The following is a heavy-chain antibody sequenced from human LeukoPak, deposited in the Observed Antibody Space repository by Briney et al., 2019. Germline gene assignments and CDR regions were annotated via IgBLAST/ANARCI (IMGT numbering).Heavy chain of an antibody. CDR2: MNPNSGNT. CDR3: ARDSFYYDSSGYYY. D-gene: IGHD3-22*01. J-gene: IGHJ4*02. V-gene: IGHV1-8*01. Sequence: ASVKVSCKASGYAFTSFDMNWVRQATGQGLEWMGWMNPNSGNTGYAQKFQGRVTMTRNTSISTAYMELSSLRSEDTAVYYCARDSFYYDSSGYYYWGQGTLVTVSS. CDR1: GYAFTSFD.